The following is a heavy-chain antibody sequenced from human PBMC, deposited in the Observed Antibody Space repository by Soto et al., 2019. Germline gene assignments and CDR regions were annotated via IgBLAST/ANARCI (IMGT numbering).Heavy chain of an antibody. CDR1: GFTFSSYA. V-gene: IGHV3-23*01. CDR2: ISGSGGST. J-gene: IGHJ4*02. D-gene: IGHD5-18*01. CDR3: AKDRRLVDTVIATGIDY. Sequence: EVQLLESGGGLVQPGGSLRLSCAASGFTFSSYAMSWVRQAPGKGLEWVSAISGSGGSTYYADSVKGRFTSSRDNSKNTLYQQMNSLRAEDTAVYYCAKDRRLVDTVIATGIDYWGQGTLVTVSS.